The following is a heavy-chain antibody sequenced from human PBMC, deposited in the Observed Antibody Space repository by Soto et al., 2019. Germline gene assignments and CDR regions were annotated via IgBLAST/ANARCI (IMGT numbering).Heavy chain of an antibody. CDR1: GGTFSSYA. Sequence: QVQLVQSGAEVKKPGSSVKVSCKASGGTFSSYAISWVRQAPGQGIEWMGGIIPIFGTANYAQKFQGRVTITADESTSTAYMELSSLRSEDTAVYYCARDRLMITFGGVGDGRWFAFDIWGQGTMVTVSS. V-gene: IGHV1-69*12. J-gene: IGHJ3*02. D-gene: IGHD3-16*01. CDR3: ARDRLMITFGGVGDGRWFAFDI. CDR2: IIPIFGTA.